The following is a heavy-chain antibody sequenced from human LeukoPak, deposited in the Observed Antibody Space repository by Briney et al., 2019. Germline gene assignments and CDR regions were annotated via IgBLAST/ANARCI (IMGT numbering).Heavy chain of an antibody. CDR2: ISAYNGNT. J-gene: IGHJ3*02. CDR3: ARPQYYYGSGSYSDAFDI. CDR1: GYTFTSYG. V-gene: IGHV1-18*04. Sequence: VASVKVSCKASGYTFTSYGISWVRRAPGQGLEWMGWISAYNGNTNYAQKLQGRVTMTTDTSTSTAYMELRSLRSDDTAVYYCARPQYYYGSGSYSDAFDIWGQGTMVTVSS. D-gene: IGHD3-10*01.